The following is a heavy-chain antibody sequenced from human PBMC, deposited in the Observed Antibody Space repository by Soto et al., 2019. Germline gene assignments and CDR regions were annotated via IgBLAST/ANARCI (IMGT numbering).Heavy chain of an antibody. Sequence: ASVKVSCKVSGYTLTELSMHWVRQAPGKGLEWMGGFDPEDGETIYAQKFQGRVTMTEDTSTDTAYMELSSLRSEDTAVYYCATAVATTPNHYYYYYMDVWGKGTTVTVSS. CDR1: GYTLTELS. V-gene: IGHV1-24*01. J-gene: IGHJ6*03. D-gene: IGHD5-12*01. CDR2: FDPEDGET. CDR3: ATAVATTPNHYYYYYMDV.